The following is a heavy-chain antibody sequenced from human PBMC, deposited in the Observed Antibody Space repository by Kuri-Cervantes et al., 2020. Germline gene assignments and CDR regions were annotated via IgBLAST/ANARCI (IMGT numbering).Heavy chain of an antibody. CDR1: GFTFSNAW. CDR2: IKSKTDGGTT. D-gene: IGHD3-16*02. CDR3: NTVAVYDYVWGSYLYYFDY. J-gene: IGHJ4*02. Sequence: GESLKISCAASGFTFSNAWMSWVRQAPGKGLEWVGCIKSKTDGGTTDYAAPVKGRFTISRDDSKNTLYLQMNSLKTEDTAVYYCNTVAVYDYVWGSYLYYFDYWGQGTLVTVSS. V-gene: IGHV3-15*01.